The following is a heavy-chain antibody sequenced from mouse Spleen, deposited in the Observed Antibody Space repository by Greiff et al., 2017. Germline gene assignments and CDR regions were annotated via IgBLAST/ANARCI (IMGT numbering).Heavy chain of an antibody. CDR2: IWSDGST. D-gene: IGHD1-1*01. CDR3: ARGGDYYGSSLY. Sequence: VMLVESGPGLVAPSQSLSITCTVSGFSLTNYAVHWVRQSPGKGLEWLGVIWSDGSTDYNAAFISRLSISKDNSKSQVFFKMNSLQADDTAIYYCARGGDYYGSSLYWGQGTTLTVSS. CDR1: GFSLTNYA. V-gene: IGHV2-4-1*01. J-gene: IGHJ2*01.